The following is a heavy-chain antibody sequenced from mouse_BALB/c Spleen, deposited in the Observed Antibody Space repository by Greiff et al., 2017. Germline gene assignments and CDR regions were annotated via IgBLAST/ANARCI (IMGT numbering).Heavy chain of an antibody. CDR2: ISSGGST. D-gene: IGHD2-4*01. V-gene: IGHV5-6-5*01. CDR1: GFTFSSYA. Sequence: EVHLVESGGGLVKPGGSLKLSCAASGFTFSSYAMSWVRQTPEKRLEWVASISSGGSTYYPDSVKGRFTISRDNARNILYLQMSSLRSEDTAMYYCARENYDYDGYAMDYWGQGTSVTVSS. J-gene: IGHJ4*01. CDR3: ARENYDYDGYAMDY.